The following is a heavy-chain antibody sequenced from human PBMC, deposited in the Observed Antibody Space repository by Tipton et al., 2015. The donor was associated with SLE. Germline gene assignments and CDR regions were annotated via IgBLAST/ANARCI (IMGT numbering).Heavy chain of an antibody. CDR2: ISAYNGNT. J-gene: IGHJ6*02. Sequence: QSGAEVKKPGASVKVSCKASGYTFTSYGISWVRQAPGQGLEWMGWISAYNGNTNYAQKLQGRVTMTTDTSTSTAYMELRSLRSDDTAVYYCARESRDGYNAHYYYGMDVWGQGTTVTVSS. CDR1: GYTFTSYG. CDR3: ARESRDGYNAHYYYGMDV. D-gene: IGHD5-24*01. V-gene: IGHV1-18*01.